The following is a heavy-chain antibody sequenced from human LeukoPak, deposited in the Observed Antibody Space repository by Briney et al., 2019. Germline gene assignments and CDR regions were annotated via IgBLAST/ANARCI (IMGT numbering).Heavy chain of an antibody. J-gene: IGHJ4*02. CDR2: INHSGST. CDR3: AATNWGFDY. D-gene: IGHD7-27*01. V-gene: IGHV4-34*01. CDR1: GGSFSGYY. Sequence: PSETLSLTCAVYGGSFSGYYWSWIRQPPGEGLEWIGEINHSGSTNYNPSLKSRVTISVDTSKNQFSLKLHSVTAADTAVYYCAATNWGFDYWGQGTLVTVSS.